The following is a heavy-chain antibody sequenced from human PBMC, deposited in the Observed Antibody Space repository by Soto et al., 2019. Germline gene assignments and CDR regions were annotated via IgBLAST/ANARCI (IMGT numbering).Heavy chain of an antibody. CDR3: ARDCSSTSCYTGPIYYYYYGMDV. CDR1: GFTFSDYY. CDR2: ISSSSSYT. J-gene: IGHJ6*02. V-gene: IGHV3-11*06. D-gene: IGHD2-2*02. Sequence: GGSLRLSCAASGFTFSDYYMSWIRQAPGKGLEWVSYISSSSSYTNYADSVKGRFTISRDNAKNSLYLQMNSLRAEDTALYYCARDCSSTSCYTGPIYYYYYGMDVWGQGTTVTVS.